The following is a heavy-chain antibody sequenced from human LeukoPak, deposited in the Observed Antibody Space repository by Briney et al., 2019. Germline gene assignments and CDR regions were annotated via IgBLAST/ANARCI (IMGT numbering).Heavy chain of an antibody. CDR3: AREEGLGVAARGNWLDP. V-gene: IGHV4-31*03. J-gene: IGHJ5*02. D-gene: IGHD2-15*01. CDR2: IYYSGST. CDR1: GGCISSGGYY. Sequence: SQTLSLTCTVSGGCISSGGYYWSWIRQHPGKGLEWIGYIYYSGSTYYNPSLKSRVTISVDTSKNQFSLKLSSVTAADTAVYYCAREEGLGVAARGNWLDPWGQGTLVTVSS.